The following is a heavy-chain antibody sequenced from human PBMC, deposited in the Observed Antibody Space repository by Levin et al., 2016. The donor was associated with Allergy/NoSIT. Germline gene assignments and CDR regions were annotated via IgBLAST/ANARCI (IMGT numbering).Heavy chain of an antibody. CDR1: GFTFSSYG. CDR3: ARGEYYDFWSGYPDY. J-gene: IGHJ4*02. Sequence: GESLKISCAASGFTFSSYGMHWVRQAPGKGLEWVAVISYDGSNKYYADSVKGRFTISRDNAKNSLYLQMNSLRAEDTAVYYCARGEYYDFWSGYPDYWGQGTLVTVSS. D-gene: IGHD3-3*01. CDR2: ISYDGSNK. V-gene: IGHV3-30*03.